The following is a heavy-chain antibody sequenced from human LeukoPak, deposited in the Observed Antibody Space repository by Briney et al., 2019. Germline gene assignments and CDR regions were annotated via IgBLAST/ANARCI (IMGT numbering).Heavy chain of an antibody. J-gene: IGHJ3*02. D-gene: IGHD1-7*01. V-gene: IGHV3-30*03. CDR3: AHLNYDAFDI. CDR2: ISFDGNTK. CDR1: GFTFSNYG. Sequence: GGSLRLSCAASGFTFSNYGMHWVRQAPGKELEWVAVISFDGNTKHYSDSVKGRFTISRDNSKDTLSLQMNSLRAEDTAVYYCAHLNYDAFDIWGQGTKVIVSS.